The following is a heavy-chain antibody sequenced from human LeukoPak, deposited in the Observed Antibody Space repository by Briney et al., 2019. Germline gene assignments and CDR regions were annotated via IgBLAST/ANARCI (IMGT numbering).Heavy chain of an antibody. CDR1: GGSFSGYY. J-gene: IGHJ6*04. CDR2: ISGNGGST. D-gene: IGHD3-10*02. CDR3: AELGITMIGGV. V-gene: IGHV3-11*04. Sequence: LSLTCAVYGGSFSGYYWSWIRQPPGKGLEWVSGISGNGGSTYYADSVKGRFTISRDNAKNSLYLQMNSLRAEDTAVYYCAELGITMIGGVWGKGTTVTISS.